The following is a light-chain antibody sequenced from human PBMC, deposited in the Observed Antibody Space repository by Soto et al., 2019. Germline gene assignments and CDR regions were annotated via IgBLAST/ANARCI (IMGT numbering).Light chain of an antibody. J-gene: IGKJ1*01. V-gene: IGKV3-20*01. CDR3: QQYGSSGT. CDR1: QSVSSY. Sequence: EIVLTQSAATLGLSPGERGTLXCRASQSVSSYLAWYQQKPGQAPRLLIYGASNRATGIPDRFSGSGCGTDFTLTISRLEPEDLAVYYCQQYGSSGTFGQGTKVDIK. CDR2: GAS.